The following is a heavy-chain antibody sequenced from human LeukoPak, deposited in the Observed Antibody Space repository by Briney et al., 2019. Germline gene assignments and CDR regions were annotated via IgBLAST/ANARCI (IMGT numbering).Heavy chain of an antibody. J-gene: IGHJ5*02. D-gene: IGHD2-15*01. CDR2: ISYDGSNK. CDR3: ARDLHCSGGTCYSYSSHRNWFDP. V-gene: IGHV3-30*04. CDR1: GFTFSSYA. Sequence: GTSLRLSCAASGFTFSSYAMHWVRQAPGKGLEWVVVISYDGSNKYYADSVKGRFTISRDNSKNTLYLQVNSLRVEDTAVYYCARDLHCSGGTCYSYSSHRNWFDPWGQGTLVTVSS.